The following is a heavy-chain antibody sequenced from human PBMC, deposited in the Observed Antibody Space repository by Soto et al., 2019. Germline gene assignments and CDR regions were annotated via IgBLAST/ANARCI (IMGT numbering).Heavy chain of an antibody. V-gene: IGHV1-18*01. CDR3: ASYHLNSYYYGMDV. CDR1: GYTFTSYG. J-gene: IGHJ6*02. CDR2: ISAYNGNT. Sequence: QVQLVQSGAAVKKPGASVKVSCKASGYTFTSYGFSWVRQAPGQGLEWMGWISAYNGNTNYAQKLQGRVTMTTDTAKSTAYMELRSLRSDDTAVYYCASYHLNSYYYGMDVWGQGTTVTVSS.